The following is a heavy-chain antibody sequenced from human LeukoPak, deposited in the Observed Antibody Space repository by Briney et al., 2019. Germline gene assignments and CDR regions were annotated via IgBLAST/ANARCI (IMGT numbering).Heavy chain of an antibody. J-gene: IGHJ4*01. Sequence: GASVKVSCKASGYTFTTYVLNWVRQAPGQGFEWMGFINTYTRNPTYAQGFTGRFVFSLDISVSTAYLQISNLKAEDTAVYYCARQVGTASSHDFGHWGHGTLVTVSS. CDR3: ARQVGTASSHDFGH. CDR2: INTYTRNP. CDR1: GYTFTTYV. D-gene: IGHD2-21*02. V-gene: IGHV7-4-1*02.